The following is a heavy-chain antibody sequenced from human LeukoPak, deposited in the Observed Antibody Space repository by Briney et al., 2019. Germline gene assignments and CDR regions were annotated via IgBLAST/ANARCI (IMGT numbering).Heavy chain of an antibody. CDR1: GGSITSTLYY. D-gene: IGHD2-2*01. Sequence: SETLSLTCTVSGGSITSTLYYWGWFRQSSGKGLEWIGSIYYSGSTYYNPSLKSRVTISVDTSKNQFSLRLTSATAADTAVYFCAGQPENTRGFYWGQGTLVTVSS. J-gene: IGHJ1*01. CDR3: AGQPENTRGFY. CDR2: IYYSGST. V-gene: IGHV4-39*01.